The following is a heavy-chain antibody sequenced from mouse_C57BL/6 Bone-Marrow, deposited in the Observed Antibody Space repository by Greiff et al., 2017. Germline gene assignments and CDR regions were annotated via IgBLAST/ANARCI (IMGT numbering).Heavy chain of an antibody. D-gene: IGHD3-2*02. CDR3: AGDSSVRYYFDY. V-gene: IGHV1-7*01. CDR2: INPSSGYT. CDR1: GYTFTSYW. Sequence: VQRVESGAELAKPGASVKLSCKASGYTFTSYWMHWVKRRPGQGLEWIGYINPSSGYTKYNQKFKDKATLTADKSSSTAYMQLSSLTYEDSAVYYCAGDSSVRYYFDYWGQGTTLTVSS. J-gene: IGHJ2*01.